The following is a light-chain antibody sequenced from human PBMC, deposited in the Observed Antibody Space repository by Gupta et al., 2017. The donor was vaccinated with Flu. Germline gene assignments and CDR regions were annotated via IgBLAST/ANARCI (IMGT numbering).Light chain of an antibody. V-gene: IGLV2-8*01. CDR3: NSYAPGNNLL. J-gene: IGLJ2*01. Sequence: QSALTQPPSASGSPGQSVTISCTGTSSDVGGFSYVSWYQQHPGKAPKLMISDVSKRPSGVPDRFSGSKSGNTASLNVSGLQAEDEADYYCNSYAPGNNLLFGGGTKLTVL. CDR2: DVS. CDR1: SSDVGGFSY.